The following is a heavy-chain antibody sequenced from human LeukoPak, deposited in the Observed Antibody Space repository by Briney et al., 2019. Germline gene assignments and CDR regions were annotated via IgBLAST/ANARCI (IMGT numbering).Heavy chain of an antibody. J-gene: IGHJ4*02. CDR1: GGTFSSYA. V-gene: IGHV1-69*06. CDR3: ARYGHYDILTGYYNGGDTTGYFDY. CDR2: IIPIFGTA. Sequence: ASVKVSCKASGGTFSSYAISWVRQAPGQGLEWMGGIIPIFGTANYAQKFQGRVTITADKSTSTAYMELSSLRSEDTAVYYCARYGHYDILTGYYNGGDTTGYFDYWGQGTLVTVSS. D-gene: IGHD3-9*01.